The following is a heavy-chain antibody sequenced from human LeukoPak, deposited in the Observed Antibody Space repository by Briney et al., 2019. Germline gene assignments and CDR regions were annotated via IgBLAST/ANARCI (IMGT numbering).Heavy chain of an antibody. V-gene: IGHV1-46*01. CDR1: GYTFTGYY. Sequence: ASVKVSCKASGYTFTGYYIHWVRQAPGQGLEWMGIINPSGGSTSYAQKFQGRVTMTRDTSTSTVYMELSSLRSEDTAVYYCARDSRPSYDSSGYYYFDYWGQGTLVTVSS. CDR2: INPSGGST. CDR3: ARDSRPSYDSSGYYYFDY. J-gene: IGHJ4*02. D-gene: IGHD3-22*01.